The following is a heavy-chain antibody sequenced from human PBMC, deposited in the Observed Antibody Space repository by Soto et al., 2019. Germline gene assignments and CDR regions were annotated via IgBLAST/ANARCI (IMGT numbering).Heavy chain of an antibody. CDR1: GFTFSSYV. Sequence: EVQLLESGGNLVQPGGSLRLSCAASGFTFSSYVMSWVRQAPGKGLEWVSTISGSGASIYDADSVKGRFTISRDNSKNTVYLQMNSLRAEDTAVYYCAKDGLGSDTDGTCCGSDYWGQGTLVTVSS. J-gene: IGHJ4*02. D-gene: IGHD2-8*01. CDR3: AKDGLGSDTDGTCCGSDY. V-gene: IGHV3-23*01. CDR2: ISGSGASI.